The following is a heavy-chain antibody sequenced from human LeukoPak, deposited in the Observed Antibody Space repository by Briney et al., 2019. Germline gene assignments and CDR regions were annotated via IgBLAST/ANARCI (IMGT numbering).Heavy chain of an antibody. CDR2: LSRTCVAT. J-gene: IGHJ4*02. Sequence: GGSLRLSCAASGFTFISFAMSWVRQAPGKGLEWVSTLSRTCVATYYANSVKGRFTISRDNSKNTVYLQMNSLRAEDTAVYYCAKHSHDGSAPYYEVQFDSWGQGTLVTVSS. D-gene: IGHD3-22*01. CDR3: AKHSHDGSAPYYEVQFDS. V-gene: IGHV3-23*01. CDR1: GFTFISFA.